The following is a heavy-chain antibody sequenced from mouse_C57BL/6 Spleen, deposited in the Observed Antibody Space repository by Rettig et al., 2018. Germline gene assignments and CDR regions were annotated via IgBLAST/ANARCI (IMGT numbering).Heavy chain of an antibody. CDR1: GYTFTSYW. D-gene: IGHD2-4*01. J-gene: IGHJ3*01. V-gene: IGHV1-64*01. Sequence: QVQLQQPGAELVTPGASVTLSCKASGYTFTSYWMHWVKQRPGQGLEWIGLIHPNSGSTNYNEKFTSKATLTVDKSSSTAYMQLSSLTSEDSAVYYCARSDYDGAWFAYWGQGTLVTVSA. CDR3: ARSDYDGAWFAY. CDR2: IHPNSGST.